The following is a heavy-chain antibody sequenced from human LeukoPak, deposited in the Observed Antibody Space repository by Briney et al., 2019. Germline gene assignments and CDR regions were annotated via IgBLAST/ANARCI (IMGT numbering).Heavy chain of an antibody. Sequence: GGSLRLSCAASGFTFSSYAMSWVRQAPGKGLEWVAVIWYDGSNKYYADSVKGRFTISRDNSKNTLYLQMNSLRAEDTAVYYCAREGRSNYDFWSGYGSYYYYYYGMDVWGQGTTVTVSS. CDR2: IWYDGSNK. J-gene: IGHJ6*02. V-gene: IGHV3-33*08. D-gene: IGHD3-3*01. CDR3: AREGRSNYDFWSGYGSYYYYYYGMDV. CDR1: GFTFSSYA.